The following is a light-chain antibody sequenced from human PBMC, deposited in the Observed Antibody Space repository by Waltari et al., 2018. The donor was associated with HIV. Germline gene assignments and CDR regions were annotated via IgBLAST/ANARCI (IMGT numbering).Light chain of an antibody. V-gene: IGKV3-20*01. CDR3: QQYDDSAQYT. J-gene: IGKJ2*01. CDR1: QSVSSSY. CDR2: GAS. Sequence: EIVLTQSPGTLSLSQGERATLSCRASQSVSSSYLAWYQQKPGQAPRLLIHGASSRATGIPDRFSGSGSATDFTLTISRLEPEDFAVYYCQQYDDSAQYTFGQGTRLEIK.